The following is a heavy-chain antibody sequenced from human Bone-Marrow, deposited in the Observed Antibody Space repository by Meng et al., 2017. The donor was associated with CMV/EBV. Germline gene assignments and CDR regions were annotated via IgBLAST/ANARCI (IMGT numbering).Heavy chain of an antibody. CDR2: ISGSGGRT. CDR1: GFTFSSYD. V-gene: IGHV3-23*01. CDR3: AKEGGIVVVPAEIDY. Sequence: GGSLRLSCAASGFTFSSYDMIWVRQAPGKGLDWVSGISGSGGRTYYADSVKGRFTISRDNSKNTLYLQMNSLRAEDTAVYYCAKEGGIVVVPAEIDYWGQGTLVTVSS. D-gene: IGHD2-2*01. J-gene: IGHJ4*02.